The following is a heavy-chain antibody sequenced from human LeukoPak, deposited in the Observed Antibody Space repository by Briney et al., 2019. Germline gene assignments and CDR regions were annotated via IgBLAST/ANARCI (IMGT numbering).Heavy chain of an antibody. J-gene: IGHJ3*02. CDR1: GFTVSSNY. D-gene: IGHD6-13*01. Sequence: GGSLRLSCAASGFTVSSNYMSWVRQAPGKGLEWVSVIYSGGSTYYADSVKGRFTISRDNSKNTLYLQMNSLRAEDTAVYYCARDYSSSWYDGAFDIWGQGTMVTVSS. CDR2: IYSGGST. CDR3: ARDYSSSWYDGAFDI. V-gene: IGHV3-66*01.